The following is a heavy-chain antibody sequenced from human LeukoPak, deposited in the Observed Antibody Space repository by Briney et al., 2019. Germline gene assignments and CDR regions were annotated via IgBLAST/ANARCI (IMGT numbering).Heavy chain of an antibody. V-gene: IGHV1-2*02. Sequence: RASVKVSCKASGYTFTGYYMHWVRQTPGQGLELMGWINPNSGGTNYAQKFQGRVTMTRDTSISTAYMELSRLRSDDTAVYYCYITIFGVAPMDVWGQGTTVTVSS. D-gene: IGHD3-3*01. CDR1: GYTFTGYY. J-gene: IGHJ6*02. CDR2: INPNSGGT. CDR3: YITIFGVAPMDV.